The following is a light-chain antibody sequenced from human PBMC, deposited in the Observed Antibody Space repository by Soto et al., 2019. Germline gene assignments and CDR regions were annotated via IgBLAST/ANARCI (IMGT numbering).Light chain of an antibody. CDR2: YDS. V-gene: IGLV3-21*04. CDR1: NIGSES. J-gene: IGLJ2*01. CDR3: QVWDTNVV. Sequence: SYELTQPPSVSVAPGKTATITCGGNNIGSESVHWYQQRPGQAPVRVIYYDSDRPSGIPERFSGSNSGNTATLTISRVEAGDEADYYRQVWDTNVVFGGGTKLT.